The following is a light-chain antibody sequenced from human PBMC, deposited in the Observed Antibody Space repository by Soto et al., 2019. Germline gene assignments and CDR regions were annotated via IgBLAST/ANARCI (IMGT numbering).Light chain of an antibody. CDR3: SSYTSSSTLV. Sequence: QSALTQRPSASGSPGQSVTISCTGTSSDVGGYDFVSWYQHHPGKAPKLMIYEVSKRPSGVPDRFSGSKSGNTASLTVSGLQAEDEADYYCSSYTSSSTLVFGGGTKLTVL. CDR2: EVS. CDR1: SSDVGGYDF. V-gene: IGLV2-8*01. J-gene: IGLJ2*01.